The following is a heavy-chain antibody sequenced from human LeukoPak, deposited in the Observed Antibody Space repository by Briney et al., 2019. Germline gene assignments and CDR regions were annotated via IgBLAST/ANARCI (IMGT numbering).Heavy chain of an antibody. CDR3: ARVTGYVMEDYFDY. CDR1: GGSISSYY. CDR2: IYYSGST. D-gene: IGHD6-13*01. J-gene: IGHJ4*02. V-gene: IGHV4-59*01. Sequence: SETLSLTCTVSGGSISSYYWSWIRQPPGKALEWIGYIYYSGSTNYNPSLKSRVTISVDTSKNQFSLKLSSVTAADTAVYYCARVTGYVMEDYFDYWGQGTLVTVSS.